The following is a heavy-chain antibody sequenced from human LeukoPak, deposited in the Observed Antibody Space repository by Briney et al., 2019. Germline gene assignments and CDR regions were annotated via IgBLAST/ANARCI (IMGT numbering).Heavy chain of an antibody. D-gene: IGHD3-3*01. CDR3: ATVGYDFCSGYPYYFDY. J-gene: IGHJ4*02. CDR1: GYTFTDYY. Sequence: ATVKISCKASGYTFTDYYMHWVQQAPGKGLEWMGRVDPEDGETIYAEKFQGRVTITADTSTDTAYMELSSLRSEDTAVYYCATVGYDFCSGYPYYFDYWGQGTLVTVSS. V-gene: IGHV1-69-2*01. CDR2: VDPEDGET.